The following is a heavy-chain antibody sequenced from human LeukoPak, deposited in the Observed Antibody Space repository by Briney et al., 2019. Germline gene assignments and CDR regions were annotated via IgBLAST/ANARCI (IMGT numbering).Heavy chain of an antibody. V-gene: IGHV4-34*01. CDR1: GGSFSGYY. CDR3: ARGILWWRSSRNWFDP. J-gene: IGHJ5*02. CDR2: INHSGST. Sequence: SETLSLTCAVYGGSFSGYYWSWIRQPPGKGLEWIGEINHSGSTNYNPSLKSRVTISVDTSKNQFSLKLSSVTAADTAVYYCARGILWWRSSRNWFDPWGQGTLVTVSS. D-gene: IGHD2-21*01.